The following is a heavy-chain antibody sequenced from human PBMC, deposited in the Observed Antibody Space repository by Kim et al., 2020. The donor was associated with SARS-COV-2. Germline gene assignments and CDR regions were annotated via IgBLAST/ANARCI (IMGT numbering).Heavy chain of an antibody. V-gene: IGHV4-61*02. J-gene: IGHJ4*02. D-gene: IGHD1-26*01. CDR2: IYTSGST. CDR3: ARERIVGDQFDY. Sequence: SETLSLTCTVSGGSISSGSYYWSWIRQPAGKGLEWIGRIYTSGSTNYNPSLKSRVTISVDTSKNQFSLKLSSVTAADTAVYYCARERIVGDQFDYWGQGTLVTVSS. CDR1: GGSISSGSYY.